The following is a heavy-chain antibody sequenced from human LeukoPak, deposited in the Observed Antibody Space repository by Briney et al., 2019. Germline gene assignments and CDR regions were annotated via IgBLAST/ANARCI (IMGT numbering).Heavy chain of an antibody. CDR2: VYTSGSP. CDR3: ARGGYGASSGFDY. Sequence: SETLSLTCTVSGGSISSYYWSWIRQPAGKGLEWIGRVYTSGSPNYNPCLESRVTMSVDTSKNQFSLNLSSVTAADTAVYYCARGGYGASSGFDYWGQGTLVTVSS. J-gene: IGHJ4*02. CDR1: GGSISSYY. V-gene: IGHV4-4*07. D-gene: IGHD4-23*01.